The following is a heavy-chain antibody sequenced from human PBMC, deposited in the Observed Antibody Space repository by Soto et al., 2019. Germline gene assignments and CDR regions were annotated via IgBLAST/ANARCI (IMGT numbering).Heavy chain of an antibody. CDR3: APAYVSSSSSY. V-gene: IGHV3-9*01. CDR1: GFTFDDYA. Sequence: EVQLVESGGGLVQPGRSLRLSCAASGFTFDDYAMHWVRQAPGKGLEWVSGISWNSGSIGYADSVKGRFTISRDNAKNSLDLQMNSLRAEDTALYYCAPAYVSSSSSYWGHGTLVTVSS. D-gene: IGHD6-6*01. CDR2: ISWNSGSI. J-gene: IGHJ4*01.